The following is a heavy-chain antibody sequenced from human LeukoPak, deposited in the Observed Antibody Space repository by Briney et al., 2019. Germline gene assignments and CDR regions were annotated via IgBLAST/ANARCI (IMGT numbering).Heavy chain of an antibody. V-gene: IGHV4-39*01. CDR2: IYYSGST. CDR1: GGSISSSSYH. Sequence: SETLSLTCTVSGGSISSSSYHWGWIRQPPGKGLEWIGSIYYSGSTYYNPSLKSRVTISVDTSKNQFSLKLSSVTAADTAVYYCASQYCSGGSCYPDAFDIWGQGTMVTVSS. CDR3: ASQYCSGGSCYPDAFDI. D-gene: IGHD2-15*01. J-gene: IGHJ3*02.